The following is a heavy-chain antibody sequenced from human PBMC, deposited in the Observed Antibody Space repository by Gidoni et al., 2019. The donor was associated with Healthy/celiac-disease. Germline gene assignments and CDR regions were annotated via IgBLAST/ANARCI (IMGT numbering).Heavy chain of an antibody. Sequence: QVQLQESGPGLVKPSQTLSLTCTVSGGSISSGGYYWSWIRQHPGKGLEWIGYIYYSGSTYYNPSLKSRVTISVDTSKNQFSLKLSSVTAADTAVYYCARAKYYDSSSLPLSEYYYGMDVWGQGTTVTVSS. CDR2: IYYSGST. CDR1: GGSISSGGYY. J-gene: IGHJ6*02. V-gene: IGHV4-31*03. CDR3: ARAKYYDSSSLPLSEYYYGMDV. D-gene: IGHD3-22*01.